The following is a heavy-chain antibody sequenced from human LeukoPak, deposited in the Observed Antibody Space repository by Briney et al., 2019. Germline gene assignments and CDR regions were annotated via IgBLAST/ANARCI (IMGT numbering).Heavy chain of an antibody. Sequence: GGSLRLSCAASGFTFSNAWMSWVRQAPGKGLEWVGRIKSKTDGGTTDYAAPVKGRFTISRDDSKNTLYLQMNSLKTEDTAVYYCTTGLSYYDSSGYYQTLDYWGQGTLVTVSS. CDR2: IKSKTDGGTT. D-gene: IGHD3-22*01. V-gene: IGHV3-15*01. CDR1: GFTFSNAW. J-gene: IGHJ4*02. CDR3: TTGLSYYDSSGYYQTLDY.